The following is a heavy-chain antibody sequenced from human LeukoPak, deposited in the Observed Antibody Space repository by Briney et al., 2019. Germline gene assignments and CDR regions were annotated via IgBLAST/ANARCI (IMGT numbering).Heavy chain of an antibody. Sequence: SETLSLTCAVYGGSFSGYYWNWIRQPPGKGLEWIGEINNSGSTNYNPSLKSRVTISRDTSKNQFSLKLSSVTAADTAVYYCARSMPDPFSYYYDSSGRRGEGAFDIWGQGTMVTVSS. CDR1: GGSFSGYY. D-gene: IGHD3-22*01. CDR3: ARSMPDPFSYYYDSSGRRGEGAFDI. J-gene: IGHJ3*02. V-gene: IGHV4-34*01. CDR2: INNSGST.